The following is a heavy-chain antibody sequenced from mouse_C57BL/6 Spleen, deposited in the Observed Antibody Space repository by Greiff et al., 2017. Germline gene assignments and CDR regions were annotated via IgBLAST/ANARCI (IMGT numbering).Heavy chain of an antibody. V-gene: IGHV3-6*01. CDR3: TRVPPSGSYYAMDY. Sequence: ESGPGLVKPSQSLSLTCSVTGYSITSGYYWNWIRQFPGNKLEWMGYISYDGSNNYNPSLKNRISITRDTSKNQFFLKLNSVTTEDTATYYCTRVPPSGSYYAMDYWGKGTSVTVSA. J-gene: IGHJ4*01. CDR2: ISYDGSN. CDR1: GYSITSGYY. D-gene: IGHD3-1*01.